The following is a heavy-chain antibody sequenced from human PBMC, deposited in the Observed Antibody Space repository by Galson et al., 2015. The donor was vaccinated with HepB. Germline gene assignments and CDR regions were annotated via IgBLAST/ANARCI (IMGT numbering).Heavy chain of an antibody. V-gene: IGHV4-34*01. J-gene: IGHJ4*02. CDR3: ARDPTVKVFGFDY. D-gene: IGHD4-17*01. CDR2: INHSGSA. Sequence: LSLTCAVYGGSFSGYYWSWIRQPPGKGLEWIGEINHSGSANYNPSLKSRVTISVDTSKNQFSLKLSSVTAADTAVYYCARDPTVKVFGFDYWGQGTLVTVSS. CDR1: GGSFSGYY.